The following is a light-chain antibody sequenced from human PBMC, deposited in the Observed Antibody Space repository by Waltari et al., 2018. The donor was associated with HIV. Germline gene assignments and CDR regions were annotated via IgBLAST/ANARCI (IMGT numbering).Light chain of an antibody. V-gene: IGKV3-20*01. Sequence: VLTQSPGTLSLSPAERVTLSCGASQRIKNSLAWYQQKPGQAPRLLIYDASSRATGTPDRFSGSGSGIDFTLSISRLEPEDFAVYYCQQYGRSPRTFGQGTKVEIK. CDR2: DAS. CDR3: QQYGRSPRT. J-gene: IGKJ1*01. CDR1: QRIKNS.